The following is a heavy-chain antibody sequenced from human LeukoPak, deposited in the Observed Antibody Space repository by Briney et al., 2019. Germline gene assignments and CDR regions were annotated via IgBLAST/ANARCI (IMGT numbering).Heavy chain of an antibody. CDR2: IFHSGGT. D-gene: IGHD3-10*01. J-gene: IGHJ5*02. CDR3: ASRPDHYNSGSFYNL. CDR1: GYSLSTGYY. V-gene: IGHV4-38-2*02. Sequence: SETLSLTCTVSGYSLSTGYYWAWIRQPPGKGLEWIGSIFHSGGTYYNPSLKSRVTILVDTSKNQFSLKLTSVTAADTAVYYCASRPDHYNSGSFYNLWGQGILVTVSS.